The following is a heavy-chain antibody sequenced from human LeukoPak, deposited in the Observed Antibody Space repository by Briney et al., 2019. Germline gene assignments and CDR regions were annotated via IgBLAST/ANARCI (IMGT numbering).Heavy chain of an antibody. Sequence: SVKVSCKASGGTFSSYAISWVRQAPGQGLEWMGGIIPIFGTANYAQKFQGRVTITTDDSTSTAYMELSSLRSEDTAVYYCARAPHYGSGSYDYWGQGTLVTVSS. D-gene: IGHD3-10*01. CDR3: ARAPHYGSGSYDY. CDR2: IIPIFGTA. V-gene: IGHV1-69*05. J-gene: IGHJ4*02. CDR1: GGTFSSYA.